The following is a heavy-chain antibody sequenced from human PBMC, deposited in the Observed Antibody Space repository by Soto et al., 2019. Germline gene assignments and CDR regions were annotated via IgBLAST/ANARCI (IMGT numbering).Heavy chain of an antibody. Sequence: SETLSLTCTVSGGSISSYYWSWIRQPPGKGLEWIGYIYYSGSTNYNPSLKSRVTISVDTSKNQFSLKLSSVTAADTAVYYCARGGVYDISGYQLRMGGDDAFDIWGQGTMVTVSS. V-gene: IGHV4-59*01. CDR3: ARGGVYDISGYQLRMGGDDAFDI. D-gene: IGHD3-22*01. CDR2: IYYSGST. CDR1: GGSISSYY. J-gene: IGHJ3*02.